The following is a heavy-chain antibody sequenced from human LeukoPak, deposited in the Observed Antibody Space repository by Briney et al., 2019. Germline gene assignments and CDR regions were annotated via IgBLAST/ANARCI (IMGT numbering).Heavy chain of an antibody. V-gene: IGHV3-23*01. CDR2: ISGSGGST. Sequence: PGGSLRLSCAASGFTFSSNALSWVRQAPGKGLEWVSSISGSGGSTYYADSVKGRFTISRDNSKNALYLHMNTLRAEDTAVYYCAKRADSYGSAYFFDFWGQGTLVNVSS. D-gene: IGHD5-18*01. CDR1: GFTFSSNA. CDR3: AKRADSYGSAYFFDF. J-gene: IGHJ4*02.